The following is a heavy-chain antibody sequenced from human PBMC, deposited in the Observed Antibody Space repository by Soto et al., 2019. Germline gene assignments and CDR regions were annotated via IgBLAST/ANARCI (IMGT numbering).Heavy chain of an antibody. CDR2: IYPGDSDT. D-gene: IGHD3-10*01. Sequence: PXESLKISCEGCGSRLGYYWIGWLRQIAGKGLEWMGIIYPGDSDTRYSPSFQGQVTISVDKSFSTAYLQWSSLKASNSATYDCARIGDAGRGKYYFYYGLDVWGQGTTVTVSS. CDR1: GSRLGYYW. J-gene: IGHJ6*02. V-gene: IGHV5-51*01. CDR3: ARIGDAGRGKYYFYYGLDV.